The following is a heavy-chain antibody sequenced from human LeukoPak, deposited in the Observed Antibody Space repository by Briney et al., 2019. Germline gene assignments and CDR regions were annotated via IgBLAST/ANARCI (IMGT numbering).Heavy chain of an antibody. V-gene: IGHV1-2*02. D-gene: IGHD6-13*01. CDR3: ARRIAAAGYGVGFDP. CDR1: VYTFTDYY. Sequence: GASVKVSCKASVYTFTDYYMHWVRQAPGQGLEWMGWINPNSGGTSYAQKFQGRVTMTRDTSISTAHMELSRLRSDDTAVYYCARRIAAAGYGVGFDPWGQGTLVTVSS. CDR2: INPNSGGT. J-gene: IGHJ5*02.